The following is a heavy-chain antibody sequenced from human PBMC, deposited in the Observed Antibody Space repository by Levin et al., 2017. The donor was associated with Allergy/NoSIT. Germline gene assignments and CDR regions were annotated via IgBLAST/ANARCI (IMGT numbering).Heavy chain of an antibody. CDR2: ISYDGSNK. CDR3: ANAPGIAAAGTRADDAFDI. J-gene: IGHJ3*02. CDR1: GFTFSSYG. D-gene: IGHD6-13*01. V-gene: IGHV3-30*18. Sequence: GGSLRLSCAASGFTFSSYGMHWVRQAPGKGLEWVAVISYDGSNKYYADSVKGRFTISRDNSKNTLYLQMNSLRAEDTAVYYCANAPGIAAAGTRADDAFDIWGQGTMVTVSS.